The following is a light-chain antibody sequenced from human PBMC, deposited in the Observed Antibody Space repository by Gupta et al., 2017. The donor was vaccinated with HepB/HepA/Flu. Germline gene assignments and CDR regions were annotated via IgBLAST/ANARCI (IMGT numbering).Light chain of an antibody. CDR1: QSISSY. J-gene: IGKJ1*01. V-gene: IGKV1-39*01. Sequence: DIQMTQSPSSLSASVGDRVTITCRASQSISSYLNWYQQKPRKAPKLLIYAASSLQSGVPSRFSGSGSGTDFTLTISRLQPEDFATYYCQQRDSTPPTFGQGTKVEIK. CDR2: AAS. CDR3: QQRDSTPPT.